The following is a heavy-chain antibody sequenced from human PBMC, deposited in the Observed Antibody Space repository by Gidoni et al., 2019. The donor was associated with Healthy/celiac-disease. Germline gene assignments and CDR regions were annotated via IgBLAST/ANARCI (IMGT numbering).Heavy chain of an antibody. CDR2: SSGSGGST. D-gene: IGHD3-22*01. J-gene: IGHJ5*02. Sequence: EVQLLESGGGLVQPGGSLSLSCAASGFTFSSYAMSWVRQAPGKGLEWGAASSGSGGSTYYADSGKGRFTISRDNSKNTLYLQMNSLRAEDTAVYYCAKVYEQMIGVDGNWFDPWGQGTLVTVSS. CDR1: GFTFSSYA. CDR3: AKVYEQMIGVDGNWFDP. V-gene: IGHV3-23*01.